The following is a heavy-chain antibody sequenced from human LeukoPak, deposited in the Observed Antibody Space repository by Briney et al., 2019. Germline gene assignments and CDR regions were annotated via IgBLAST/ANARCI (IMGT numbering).Heavy chain of an antibody. Sequence: PSETLSPICTVSGGSISTYYWTWTRQPPGKGLEWIGYVDYGGNTDYNPSLKSRVTISVDMSKNQFSLRLSSVTAADTAVYYCARNGYYDSYFEYWGQGILVTVSS. CDR1: GGSISTYY. D-gene: IGHD3-22*01. J-gene: IGHJ4*02. CDR3: ARNGYYDSYFEY. CDR2: VDYGGNT. V-gene: IGHV4-59*01.